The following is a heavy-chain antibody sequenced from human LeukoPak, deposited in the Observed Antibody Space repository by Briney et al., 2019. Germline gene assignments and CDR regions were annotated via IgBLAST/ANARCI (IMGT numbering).Heavy chain of an antibody. Sequence: QPGGSLGLSCAAPGFTFRNFWMSWVRQAPGRGLEWVANIHPEGNEKYHVESVKGRFTISRDNAKSSLFLQMNGLRAEDTAVYYCASGDAFSGDHWGQGTLVTVSS. CDR3: ASGDAFSGDH. D-gene: IGHD7-27*01. V-gene: IGHV3-7*01. CDR2: IHPEGNEK. J-gene: IGHJ4*02. CDR1: GFTFRNFW.